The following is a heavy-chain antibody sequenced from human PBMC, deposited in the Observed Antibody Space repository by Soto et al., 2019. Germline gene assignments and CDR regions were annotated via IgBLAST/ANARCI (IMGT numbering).Heavy chain of an antibody. CDR1: GGSISSGGYY. V-gene: IGHV4-31*03. J-gene: IGHJ3*02. D-gene: IGHD2-15*01. CDR2: IYYSGST. Sequence: PSETLSLTCTVSGGSISSGGYYWSWIRQHPGKGLEWIGYIYYSGSTYYNPSLKSRVTISVDTSKNQFSLKLSSVTAADTAVYYCARDGYCSGGSCPGNTNDAFDIWGQGTMVTVSS. CDR3: ARDGYCSGGSCPGNTNDAFDI.